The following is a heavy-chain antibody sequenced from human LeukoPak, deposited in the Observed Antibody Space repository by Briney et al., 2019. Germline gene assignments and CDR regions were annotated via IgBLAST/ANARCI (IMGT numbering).Heavy chain of an antibody. J-gene: IGHJ4*02. CDR2: IYYTGTT. V-gene: IGHV4-39*01. CDR3: ARRVSYGNTFDS. D-gene: IGHD5-24*01. CDR1: GDSTSSTLYF. Sequence: PSETLSLTCTVSGDSTSSTLYFWGSIRQPPGKGLGWIGHIYYTGTTSYTPSLNSRATISVDTSKNQFSLKLNSVTAAHSATYYCARRVSYGNTFDSWGQGTLVTVSS.